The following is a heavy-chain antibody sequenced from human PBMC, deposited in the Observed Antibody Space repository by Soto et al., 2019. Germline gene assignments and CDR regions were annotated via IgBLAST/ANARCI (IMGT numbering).Heavy chain of an antibody. CDR1: GGSFSSGGYY. V-gene: IGHV4-31*03. Sequence: QLQLQESGPGLVKPSQTLSLACTVSGGSFSSGGYYWSWIRQLPGKGLEWIGYIYYSGSTYYNPSLNSRFTISLDTSKNQFSPKLTSVTAADTAVYYCARATSFSGHHGYWGQGTLVTVSS. D-gene: IGHD2-8*02. J-gene: IGHJ4*02. CDR2: IYYSGST. CDR3: ARATSFSGHHGY.